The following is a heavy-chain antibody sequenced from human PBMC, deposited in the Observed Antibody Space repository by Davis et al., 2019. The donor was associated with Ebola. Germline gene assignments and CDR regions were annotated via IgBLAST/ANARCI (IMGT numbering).Heavy chain of an antibody. V-gene: IGHV5-51*01. CDR2: IYPGYSVT. CDR3: ARVASLVSSTRGFDS. J-gene: IGHJ4*02. D-gene: IGHD2-2*01. Sequence: PGRSLRLSCPASGYSFTSYWIGWVRQVPGTGQEWMGLIYPGYSVTRSSPSFQGQVTISADKSISTAVLQWSSLKASDTAMYYCARVASLVSSTRGFDSWGQGTLVTVSS. CDR1: GYSFTSYW.